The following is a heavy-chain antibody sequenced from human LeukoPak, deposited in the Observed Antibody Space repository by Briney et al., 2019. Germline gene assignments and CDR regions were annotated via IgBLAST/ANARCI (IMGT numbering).Heavy chain of an antibody. D-gene: IGHD5-18*01. CDR2: FDPEDGET. V-gene: IGHV1-24*01. CDR1: GYTLTELS. CDR3: ATRGVDTAMVDRYYFDY. J-gene: IGHJ4*02. Sequence: ASVTVSCKVSGYTLTELSMHWVRQAPGKGLEWMGGFDPEDGETIYAQKFQGRVTMTEDTSTDTAYMELSSLRSEDTAVYYCATRGVDTAMVDRYYFDYWGQGTLVTVSS.